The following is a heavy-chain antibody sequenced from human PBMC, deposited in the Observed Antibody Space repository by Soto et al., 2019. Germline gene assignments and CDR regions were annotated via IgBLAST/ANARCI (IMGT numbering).Heavy chain of an antibody. D-gene: IGHD2-15*01. V-gene: IGHV3-30-3*01. CDR3: ARDLRSSRRGGLQV. CDR2: ISYDGSNK. J-gene: IGHJ4*02. Sequence: GGSLRLSCAASGFTFSSYAMHWVRQAPGKGLEWVAVISYDGSNKYYADSVKGRFTISRDNSKNTLYLQMNSLRAEDTAVYYCARDLRSSRRGGLQVRGQGTLVTVSS. CDR1: GFTFSSYA.